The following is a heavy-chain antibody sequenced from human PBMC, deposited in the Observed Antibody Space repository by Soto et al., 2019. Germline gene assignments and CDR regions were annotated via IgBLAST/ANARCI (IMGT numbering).Heavy chain of an antibody. CDR3: ARDLGFGAVAGTLFDY. CDR1: GDSVSSNSAA. D-gene: IGHD6-19*01. V-gene: IGHV6-1*01. CDR2: TYYRSKWYN. J-gene: IGHJ4*02. Sequence: SPTLSLTCAISGDSVSSNSAAWNWIRQSPSRGLEWLGRTYYRSKWYNDYAVSVKSRITINPDTSKNQFSLQLNSVTPEDTAVYYCARDLGFGAVAGTLFDYWGQGTLVTVSS.